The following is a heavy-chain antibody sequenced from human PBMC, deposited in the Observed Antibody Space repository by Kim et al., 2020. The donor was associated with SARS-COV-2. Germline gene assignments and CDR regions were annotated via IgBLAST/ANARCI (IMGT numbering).Heavy chain of an antibody. Sequence: SETLSLTCTVSGGSISSSSYYWGWIRQPPGKGLEWIGSIYYSGSTYYNPSLKSRVTISVDTSKNQFSLKLSSVTAADTAVYYCARPFYGSTVTTYAHQPGFYGMDVWGQGTTVTVSS. J-gene: IGHJ6*02. CDR3: ARPFYGSTVTTYAHQPGFYGMDV. D-gene: IGHD4-4*01. CDR1: GGSISSSSYY. CDR2: IYYSGST. V-gene: IGHV4-39*01.